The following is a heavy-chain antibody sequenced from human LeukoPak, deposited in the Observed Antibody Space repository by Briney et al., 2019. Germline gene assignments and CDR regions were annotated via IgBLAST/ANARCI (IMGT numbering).Heavy chain of an antibody. CDR2: IYYTGST. Sequence: SQTLSLTCTVSGGSFSSTAYYWSWIRQHPGKGLEWIGYIYYTGSTYYTPSLKSRVTISIDTSKNQFSLKLSSVTAAGTAVYYCARGGYGDYSAFDIWGQGTMVTVSS. J-gene: IGHJ3*02. CDR3: ARGGYGDYSAFDI. D-gene: IGHD4-17*01. CDR1: GGSFSSTAYY. V-gene: IGHV4-31*03.